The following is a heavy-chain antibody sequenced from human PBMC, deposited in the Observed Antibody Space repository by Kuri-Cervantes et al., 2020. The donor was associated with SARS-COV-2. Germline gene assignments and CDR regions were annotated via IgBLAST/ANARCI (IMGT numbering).Heavy chain of an antibody. CDR2: IIPILGIA. V-gene: IGHV1-69*02. Sequence: SVKVSCKASGGTFSSYTISWVRQTPGQGLEWMGRIIPILGIANYAQKFQGRVTITADKSTSTAYMELSSLRSEDTAVYYCARGRGVIISALDYWGQGTLVTVSS. D-gene: IGHD3-10*01. CDR1: GGTFSSYT. CDR3: ARGRGVIISALDY. J-gene: IGHJ4*02.